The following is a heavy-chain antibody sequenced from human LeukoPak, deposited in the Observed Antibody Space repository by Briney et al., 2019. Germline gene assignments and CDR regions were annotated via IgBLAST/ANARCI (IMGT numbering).Heavy chain of an antibody. J-gene: IGHJ4*02. CDR2: ISSGSTI. V-gene: IGHV3-11*01. Sequence: GGSLRLSCAASGFTFSDYYMSWIRQAPGKGLEWVSYISSGSTIYYADSVKGRFTISRDNAKNSLYLQMNSLRAEDTAVYYCARAQSLVTYWGQGTLVTVSS. CDR3: ARAQSLVTY. CDR1: GFTFSDYY. D-gene: IGHD6-6*01.